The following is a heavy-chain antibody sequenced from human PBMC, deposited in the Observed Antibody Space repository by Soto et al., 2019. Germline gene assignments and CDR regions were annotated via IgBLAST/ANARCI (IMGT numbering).Heavy chain of an antibody. CDR1: GYTFTSYG. J-gene: IGHJ6*04. D-gene: IGHD2-15*01. V-gene: IGHV1-18*01. Sequence: ASVKVSCKASGYTFTSYGISWVRQAPGQGLEWMGWISAYNGNTNYAQKLQGRVTMTTDTSTSTAYMELRSLRSDDTAGYYCARWWYGGYGIWGRAILYSYGTAVRVKGATVPVPS. CDR2: ISAYNGNT. CDR3: ARWWYGGYGIWGRAILYSYGTAV.